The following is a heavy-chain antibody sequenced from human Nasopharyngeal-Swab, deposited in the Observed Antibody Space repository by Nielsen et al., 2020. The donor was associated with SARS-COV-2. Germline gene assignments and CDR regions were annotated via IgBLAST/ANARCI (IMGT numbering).Heavy chain of an antibody. Sequence: GEFLKISCAASGFTVSSNYMSWVRQAPGKGLEWVSVIYSGGSTYYADSVKGRFTISRDNSKNTLYLMNSLRAEDTAVYYCASSPTRGWYEYHLDNWGQGTLVTGSS. J-gene: IGHJ4*02. CDR3: ASSPTRGWYEYHLDN. CDR2: IYSGGST. D-gene: IGHD6-19*01. CDR1: GFTVSSNY. V-gene: IGHV3-53*05.